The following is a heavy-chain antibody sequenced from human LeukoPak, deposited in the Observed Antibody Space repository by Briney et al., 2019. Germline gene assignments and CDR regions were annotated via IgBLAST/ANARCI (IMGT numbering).Heavy chain of an antibody. CDR1: GFTFSSYE. CDR3: ARAPIGIVVVPALDY. CDR2: ISSSSSTI. D-gene: IGHD2-2*01. V-gene: IGHV3-48*02. J-gene: IGHJ4*02. Sequence: PGGSLRLSCAASGFTFSSYEMNWVRQAPGKGLEWVSYISSSSSTIYYADSVKGRFTISRDNAKNSLYLQMNSLRDEDTAVYYCARAPIGIVVVPALDYWGQGTLVTVSS.